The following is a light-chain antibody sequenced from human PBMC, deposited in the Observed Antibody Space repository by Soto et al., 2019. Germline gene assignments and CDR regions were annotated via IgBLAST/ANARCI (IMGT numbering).Light chain of an antibody. J-gene: IGLJ3*02. CDR3: CSYADSSTWV. CDR1: SSDVGSYDL. Sequence: QPVLTQPASVSGSPGQSITISCTGTSSDVGSYDLVSWYQHHPGKAPKLMIYEGSKRPSGVSNRFSGSKSGNTASLTISGLQAEDEADYYCCSYADSSTWVFGGGTKLTVL. CDR2: EGS. V-gene: IGLV2-23*01.